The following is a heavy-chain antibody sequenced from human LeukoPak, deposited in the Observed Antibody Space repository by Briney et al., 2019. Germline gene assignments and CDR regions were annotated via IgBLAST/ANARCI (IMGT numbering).Heavy chain of an antibody. CDR3: ARVGVWNYFDY. Sequence: GGSLRPSCAASGFTFSGYAMHWVRQAPVKGLEYVSAVTNNGGTTYYANSVKGRFTISRDNSKNTLYLQMGSLRAEDMAVYYCARVGVWNYFDYWGQGTLVTVSS. V-gene: IGHV3-64*01. CDR2: VTNNGGTT. D-gene: IGHD3-16*01. J-gene: IGHJ4*02. CDR1: GFTFSGYA.